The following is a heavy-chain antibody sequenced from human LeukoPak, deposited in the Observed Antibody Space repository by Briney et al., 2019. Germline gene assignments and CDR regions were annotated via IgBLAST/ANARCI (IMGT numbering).Heavy chain of an antibody. CDR3: ARDHTLGYCSGGSCYRRRFDP. D-gene: IGHD2-15*01. V-gene: IGHV4-34*01. CDR2: INHSGST. Sequence: SETLSLTCAVYGGSFSGYYWSWIRQPPGKGLEWIGEINHSGSTDYNPSLKSRVTISVDTSKNQFSLKLSSVTAADTAVYYCARDHTLGYCSGGSCYRRRFDPWGQGTLVTVSS. J-gene: IGHJ5*02. CDR1: GGSFSGYY.